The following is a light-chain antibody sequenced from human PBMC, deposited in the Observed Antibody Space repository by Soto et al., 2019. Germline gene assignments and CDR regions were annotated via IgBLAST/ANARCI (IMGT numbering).Light chain of an antibody. J-gene: IGKJ4*01. Sequence: EIVLTQSPATLSLSPVERATLSCRASQSVSSYLAWYQQKPGQAPRLLIYDASNRATGIPARFSGSGSGTDFTLTISSLQPDDFATYYCQQYNTYSSLTFGGGTKVDIK. CDR3: QQYNTYSSLT. CDR1: QSVSSY. CDR2: DAS. V-gene: IGKV3-11*01.